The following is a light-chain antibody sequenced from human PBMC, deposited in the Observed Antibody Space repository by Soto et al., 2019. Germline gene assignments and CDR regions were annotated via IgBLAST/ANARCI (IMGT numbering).Light chain of an antibody. V-gene: IGLV4-69*01. J-gene: IGLJ7*01. CDR3: QTWGTDIAV. Sequence: QLVLTQSPSASASLGAPVKLTCTLSSGHISYAIAWHQQQPEKVPRYLMKVNSDGSHSKGDGIPDRFSGSSSGAERYLTISSLQSEDEADYYCQTWGTDIAVFGGGTQLTVL. CDR2: VNSDGSH. CDR1: SGHISYA.